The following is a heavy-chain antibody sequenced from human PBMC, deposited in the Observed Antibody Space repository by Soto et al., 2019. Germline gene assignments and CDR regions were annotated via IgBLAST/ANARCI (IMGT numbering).Heavy chain of an antibody. Sequence: QVQLQESGPGLVKPSQTLSLTCTVSGGSISSGGYYWSWIRQHPGKGLEWIGYIYYSGSTYYNPSLKSRVTISVDTSKNQFSLKLSSVTAADTAVYYCARSKYQLPGSIAAAGCFDYWGQGTLVTVSS. CDR2: IYYSGST. CDR1: GGSISSGGYY. V-gene: IGHV4-31*03. D-gene: IGHD6-13*01. J-gene: IGHJ4*02. CDR3: ARSKYQLPGSIAAAGCFDY.